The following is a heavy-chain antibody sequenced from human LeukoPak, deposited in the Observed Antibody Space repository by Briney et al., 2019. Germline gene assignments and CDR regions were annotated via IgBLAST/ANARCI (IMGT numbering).Heavy chain of an antibody. CDR2: IRYGGTNK. CDR1: GFTFSSYG. V-gene: IGHV3-30*02. CDR3: AKDSSFHGWLYYFDY. Sequence: GGSLRLSCAASGFTFSSYGRHWVRQAPGKGLEWVAFIRYGGTNKYYADSVKGRFTISRDNSKNTLYLQMNSLRAEDTAVYYCAKDSSFHGWLYYFDYWGQGTLVTVPS. D-gene: IGHD5-12*01. J-gene: IGHJ4*02.